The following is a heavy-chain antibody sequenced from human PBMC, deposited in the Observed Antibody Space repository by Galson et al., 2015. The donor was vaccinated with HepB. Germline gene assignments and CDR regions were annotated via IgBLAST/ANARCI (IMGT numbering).Heavy chain of an antibody. CDR1: GFTFSSYA. CDR2: ISYDGSNK. D-gene: IGHD6-19*01. CDR3: AREGSGWYGYYYYYGMDV. V-gene: IGHV3-30-3*01. J-gene: IGHJ6*02. Sequence: SLRLSCAASGFTFSSYAMHWVRQAPGKGLEWVAVISYDGSNKYYADSVKGRFTISRDNSENTLYLQMNSLRAEDTAVYYCAREGSGWYGYYYYYGMDVWGQGTTVTVSS.